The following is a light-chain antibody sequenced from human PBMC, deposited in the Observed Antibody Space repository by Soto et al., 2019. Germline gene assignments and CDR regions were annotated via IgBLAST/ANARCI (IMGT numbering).Light chain of an antibody. CDR2: GAS. V-gene: IGKV3-20*01. Sequence: EIVLTQSPGTVSLSPGEGATLSCRASRSVSSTYLAWYQHKPGQAPRLLLYGASSRATGIPDRFSGSGSGTDFTLTISRLEPEDFAVYYCQHYGSSLYTFGQGTKLEIK. CDR3: QHYGSSLYT. J-gene: IGKJ2*01. CDR1: RSVSSTY.